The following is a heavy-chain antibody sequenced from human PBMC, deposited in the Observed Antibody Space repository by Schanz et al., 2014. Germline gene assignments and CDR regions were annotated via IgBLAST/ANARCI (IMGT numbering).Heavy chain of an antibody. Sequence: QVHLVESGGGVVQPGRSLRLSCAASGFNFGSHGMHWVRQAPGKGLEWVAVIWSDGTNEYYADSVKGRFTISRDNSKNTVYLQMNSLRPGDTAVYYCARESSNDIVLVPGAVFDHWGQGILVTVSS. CDR3: ARESSNDIVLVPGAVFDH. D-gene: IGHD2-2*01. J-gene: IGHJ4*02. CDR2: IWSDGTNE. V-gene: IGHV3-33*01. CDR1: GFNFGSHG.